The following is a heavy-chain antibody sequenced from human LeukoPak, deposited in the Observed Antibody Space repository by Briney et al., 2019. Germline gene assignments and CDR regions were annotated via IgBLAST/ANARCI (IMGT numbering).Heavy chain of an antibody. CDR3: ARERGSSSWYPLDS. Sequence: PSETLSLTCVVYGESFSDYYWSWIRQPPGKGLEWIGEIHHSGSTNYSPSLRSRVTMSLDTSNNQFSQKLSSVTAADTAVYYCARERGSSSWYPLDSWGQGTLVTVSS. D-gene: IGHD6-13*01. CDR1: GESFSDYY. J-gene: IGHJ4*02. V-gene: IGHV4-34*01. CDR2: IHHSGST.